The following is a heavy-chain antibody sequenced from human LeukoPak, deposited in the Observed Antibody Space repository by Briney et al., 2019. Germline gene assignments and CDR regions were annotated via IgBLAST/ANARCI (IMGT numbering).Heavy chain of an antibody. Sequence: GGSLTLACAASGFTFSSYTMNWVRQAPGKGLEWVSSISSSSSAIYYAASVKGRFTISRDNAKNSLYLQMNSLRDEDTAVYYCARVALRYSEYCGEGTLVTVSS. D-gene: IGHD3-9*01. CDR3: ARVALRYSEY. V-gene: IGHV3-48*02. J-gene: IGHJ4*02. CDR2: ISSSSSAI. CDR1: GFTFSSYT.